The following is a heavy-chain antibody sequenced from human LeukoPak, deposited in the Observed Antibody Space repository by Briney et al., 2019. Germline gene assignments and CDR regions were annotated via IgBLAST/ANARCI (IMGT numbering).Heavy chain of an antibody. J-gene: IGHJ6*02. CDR2: IYYSGST. CDR3: ASSSPPEGYYYYGMDV. V-gene: IGHV4-59*01. CDR1: GGSISSYY. Sequence: SETLSLTCTVSGGSISSYYWSWIRQPPGKGLEWIGYIYYSGSTNYNPSLKSRVTISVDTSKNQFSLKLSSVTAADTAVYHCASSSPPEGYYYYGMDVWGQGTTVTVSS. D-gene: IGHD6-13*01.